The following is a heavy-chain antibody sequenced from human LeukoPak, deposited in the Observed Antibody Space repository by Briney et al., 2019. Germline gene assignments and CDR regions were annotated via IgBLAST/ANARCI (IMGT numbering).Heavy chain of an antibody. D-gene: IGHD1-26*01. V-gene: IGHV1-2*02. CDR2: INPNSGGT. CDR3: ARTVGATAYFDY. Sequence: ASVKVSCKASGYTFTGYYMHWVRQAPGQGLEWVGWINPNSGGTNYAQKFQGRVTMTRDTSISTAYMELSRLRSDDTAVYYCARTVGATAYFDYWGQGTLVTVSS. J-gene: IGHJ4*02. CDR1: GYTFTGYY.